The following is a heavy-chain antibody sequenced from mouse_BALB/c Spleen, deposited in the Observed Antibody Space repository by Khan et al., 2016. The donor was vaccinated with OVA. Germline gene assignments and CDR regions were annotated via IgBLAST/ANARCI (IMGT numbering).Heavy chain of an antibody. CDR2: ISDGGSYT. V-gene: IGHV5-4*02. Sequence: EVELVESGGGLVKPGGSLKLSCAASGFTFSDYYLYWVRQTPEKRLERVATISDGGSYTYYPDSVKGRFTITRDNAQNNLYLQMSSLKSEATAMYYGARAGYGGFAYWGQGTLVTGSA. CDR3: ARAGYGGFAY. CDR1: GFTFSDYY. D-gene: IGHD1-1*02. J-gene: IGHJ3*01.